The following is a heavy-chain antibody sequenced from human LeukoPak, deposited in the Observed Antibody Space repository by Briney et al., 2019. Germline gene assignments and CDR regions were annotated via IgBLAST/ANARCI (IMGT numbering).Heavy chain of an antibody. CDR2: ISWNSGSI. J-gene: IGHJ4*02. Sequence: PGGSLRLSCAASGFTFDDYAMHWGRQAPGKGLEWVSGISWNSGSIGYADSVKGRFTISRDNAKNSLYLQMNSLRAEDTALYYCAKDTAPSPYYFDYWGQGTLVTVSS. D-gene: IGHD6-6*01. CDR3: AKDTAPSPYYFDY. V-gene: IGHV3-9*01. CDR1: GFTFDDYA.